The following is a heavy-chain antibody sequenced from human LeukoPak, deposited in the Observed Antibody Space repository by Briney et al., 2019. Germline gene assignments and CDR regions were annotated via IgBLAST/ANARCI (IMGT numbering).Heavy chain of an antibody. D-gene: IGHD3-10*01. V-gene: IGHV1-18*01. CDR3: ARVRTEGVEVYFDY. J-gene: IGHJ4*02. CDR1: GYTFTSYG. Sequence: ASVKVSCKASGYTFTSYGISWVRQDPGQGLEWMGWISVYNGNTNYAQKLQGRVTMTTDTSTSTGYMELRSLRSDDTAVYYCARVRTEGVEVYFDYWGQGTLVTVSS. CDR2: ISVYNGNT.